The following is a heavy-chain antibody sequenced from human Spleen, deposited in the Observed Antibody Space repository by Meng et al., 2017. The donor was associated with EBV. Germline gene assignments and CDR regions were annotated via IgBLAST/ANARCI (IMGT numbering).Heavy chain of an antibody. J-gene: IGHJ4*02. V-gene: IGHV1-69*17. D-gene: IGHD3-10*01. CDR1: GGTFSTYA. Sequence: QGGLGQSGAEVKKPGAAVKVSWKASGGTFSTYAIAWVRQAPGQGFEWMGGIIPSFGVANYAQKFPGRVTLPAATSTHTAYLSLDILRPADTAIYSCARAFGAIPHHVFASWGQGTLVTVSS. CDR2: IIPSFGVA. CDR3: ARAFGAIPHHVFAS.